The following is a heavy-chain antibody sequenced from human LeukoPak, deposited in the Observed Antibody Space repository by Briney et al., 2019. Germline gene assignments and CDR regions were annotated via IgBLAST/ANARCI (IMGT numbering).Heavy chain of an antibody. J-gene: IGHJ5*02. CDR1: GYSFTSYW. Sequence: GESLKISCKASGYSFTSYWIAWVRQMPGKGLEWMGIIYLGDSDTRYNPSFQGQVTISADKSINTAYLQWSSLKASDIAMYYCATHQRDYGGNSGRRWFDPWGQGTLVTVSS. D-gene: IGHD4-23*01. CDR2: IYLGDSDT. CDR3: ATHQRDYGGNSGRRWFDP. V-gene: IGHV5-51*01.